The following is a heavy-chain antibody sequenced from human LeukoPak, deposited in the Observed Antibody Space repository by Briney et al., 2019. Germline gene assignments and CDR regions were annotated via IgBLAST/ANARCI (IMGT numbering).Heavy chain of an antibody. CDR3: ARAVIAAVNWFDP. Sequence: GGSLRLSCAASGFTFSSYAMHWVRQAPGKGLEWVAVISYDGSNKYYADSVKGRFTISRDNSKNTLYLQMNSLRAEDTAVYYCARAVIAAVNWFDPWGQRTLVTVSS. CDR1: GFTFSSYA. V-gene: IGHV3-30-3*01. J-gene: IGHJ5*02. CDR2: ISYDGSNK. D-gene: IGHD6-13*01.